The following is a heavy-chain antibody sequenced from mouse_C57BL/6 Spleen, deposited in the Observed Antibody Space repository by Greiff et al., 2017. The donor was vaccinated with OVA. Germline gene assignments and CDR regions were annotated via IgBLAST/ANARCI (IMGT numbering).Heavy chain of an antibody. Sequence: EVKLMESGPGMVKPSQSLSLTCTVTGYSITSGYDWHWIRHFPGNKLEWMGYISYSGSTNYNPSLKSRISITHDTSKNHFFLKLNSVTTEDTATYYCARDSYYGSSPYFDYWGQGTTLTVSS. CDR2: ISYSGST. CDR1: GYSITSGYD. J-gene: IGHJ2*01. D-gene: IGHD1-1*01. CDR3: ARDSYYGSSPYFDY. V-gene: IGHV3-1*01.